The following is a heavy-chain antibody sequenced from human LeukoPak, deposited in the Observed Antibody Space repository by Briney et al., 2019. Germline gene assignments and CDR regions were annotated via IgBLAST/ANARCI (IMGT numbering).Heavy chain of an antibody. V-gene: IGHV3-30-3*01. Sequence: PGRSLRLSCAASGFTFSSYAMHWVRQAPGKGLEWVAVISYDGSNKYYADSVKGRFTISRGNSKNTLYLQMNSLRAEDTAVYYCARDLEKGASYWGQGTLVTVSS. CDR1: GFTFSSYA. D-gene: IGHD1-26*01. CDR2: ISYDGSNK. CDR3: ARDLEKGASY. J-gene: IGHJ4*02.